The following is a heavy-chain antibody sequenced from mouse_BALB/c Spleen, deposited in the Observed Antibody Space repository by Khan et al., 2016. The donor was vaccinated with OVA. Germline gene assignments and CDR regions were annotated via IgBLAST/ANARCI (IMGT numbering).Heavy chain of an antibody. CDR3: ARGGFGSFAY. CDR1: GYTFTSYI. CDR2: IYPYNDGT. V-gene: IGHV1S136*01. D-gene: IGHD2-2*01. J-gene: IGHJ3*01. Sequence: EVQLKESGPELVKPGASVKMSCKASGYTFTSYIMHWVKQKPGQGLECIGYIYPYNDGTKYNEKFKGKATLSSDKSSSTAYMELSSLNSDDSAFYYCARGGFGSFAYWGQGTLVTVSA.